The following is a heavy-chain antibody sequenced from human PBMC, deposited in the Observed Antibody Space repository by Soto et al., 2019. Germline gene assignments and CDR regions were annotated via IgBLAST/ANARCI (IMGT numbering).Heavy chain of an antibody. J-gene: IGHJ3*01. CDR3: ARDQLYYNDISGRPLKAFDV. Sequence: GGSLRLSCAASGFTFRNYGMNWVRQAPGKGMEWVSYIGIGSSTKYYADSVKGRFTISRDNAKNSPYLQMNSLRAEDTAVYYCARDQLYYNDISGRPLKAFDVWGQGTMVTVSS. D-gene: IGHD3-22*01. CDR2: IGIGSSTK. CDR1: GFTFRNYG. V-gene: IGHV3-48*01.